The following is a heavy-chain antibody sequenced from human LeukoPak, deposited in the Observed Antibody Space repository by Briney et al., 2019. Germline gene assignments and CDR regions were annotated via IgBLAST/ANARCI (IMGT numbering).Heavy chain of an antibody. CDR2: ITASGTAM. CDR1: GFTFSSYS. V-gene: IGHV3-48*02. J-gene: IGHJ4*02. D-gene: IGHD1-26*01. Sequence: GGSLRLSCAASGFTFSSYSMNWVRQAPGKGLEWVSHITASGTAMFCADSVKGRFTISRDNAKNSLYLQMNSLRDEDTAVYYCASSGSYRFDYWGQGTLVTVSS. CDR3: ASSGSYRFDY.